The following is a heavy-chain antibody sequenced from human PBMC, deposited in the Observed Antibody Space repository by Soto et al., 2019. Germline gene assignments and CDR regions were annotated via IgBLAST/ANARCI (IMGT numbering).Heavy chain of an antibody. V-gene: IGHV4-30-4*01. CDR2: IYNSGST. D-gene: IGHD2-21*01. CDR3: ARGPGVDKVDY. J-gene: IGHJ4*02. Sequence: SETLSLTSTVSGGSVSSGDYYWSWIRQPPGKGLEWIGHIYNSGSTYNNPSLQSRVTMSVDTSKNQFSLRLNSVTAADTAVYYCARGPGVDKVDYWGQGALVTVSS. CDR1: GGSVSSGDYY.